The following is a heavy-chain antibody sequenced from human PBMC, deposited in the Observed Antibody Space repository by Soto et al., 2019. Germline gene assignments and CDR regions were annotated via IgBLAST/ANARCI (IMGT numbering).Heavy chain of an antibody. CDR1: GGSLSDYY. D-gene: IGHD2-2*01. J-gene: IGHJ6*03. V-gene: IGHV4-34*04. CDR2: INHSGST. CDR3: ARPPIKYCSSIICSPDYNYYMDV. Sequence: QVQLQQWGAGLLKPSGTLSLTCGVSGGSLSDYYWSWIRQPPGKGLEWLGEINHSGSTNLNPSLKSRATISVDMSKNQFSLTLSSVTAADTALYYCARPPIKYCSSIICSPDYNYYMDVWGTGTAVTVSS.